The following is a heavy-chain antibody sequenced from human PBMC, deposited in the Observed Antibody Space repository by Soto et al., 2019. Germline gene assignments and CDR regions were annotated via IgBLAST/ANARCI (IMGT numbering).Heavy chain of an antibody. CDR2: ITGSGGTA. V-gene: IGHV3-23*01. J-gene: IGHJ4*02. CDR1: GFTFSSFG. D-gene: IGHD4-17*01. Sequence: EVQLLESGGGLVQPGESLRLSCAASGFTFSSFGVSWVRQATGKGLEWVSFITGSGGTAYFADSVKGRFTISRDNSKNTLYMQMNSLRVEDTGVYYCAKGGDYWAHYFDYWGQGALVTVSS. CDR3: AKGGDYWAHYFDY.